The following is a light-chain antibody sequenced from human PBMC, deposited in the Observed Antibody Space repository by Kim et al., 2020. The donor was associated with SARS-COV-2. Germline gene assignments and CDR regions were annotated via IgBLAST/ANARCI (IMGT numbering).Light chain of an antibody. CDR1: QSISFW. Sequence: DIQMTQSPSTLSASVGDRVTITCRASQSISFWLAWYQQKPGKAPKLLIYKASSLQSGVPSRFSGSGSGTEFTLTISSLQPDDFATYYCQQYNSYITFGPGTKVDIK. J-gene: IGKJ3*01. CDR3: QQYNSYIT. V-gene: IGKV1-5*03. CDR2: KAS.